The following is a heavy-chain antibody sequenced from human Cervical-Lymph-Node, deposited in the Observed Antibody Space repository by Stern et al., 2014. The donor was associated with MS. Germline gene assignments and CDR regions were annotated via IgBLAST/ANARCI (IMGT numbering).Heavy chain of an antibody. D-gene: IGHD4-17*01. J-gene: IGHJ3*02. Sequence: MQLVQSGAEVKKPGASVKVSCKVSGYSLTDLSMHWVRQPPGKGLEWMGGFDPDDAETIYAQQFQGRLTMTEDTSADTAYMELSSLRSEDTAVYYCVRYGDYVDAFDMWGQGTMVTVS. CDR2: FDPDDAET. CDR1: GYSLTDLS. V-gene: IGHV1-24*01. CDR3: VRYGDYVDAFDM.